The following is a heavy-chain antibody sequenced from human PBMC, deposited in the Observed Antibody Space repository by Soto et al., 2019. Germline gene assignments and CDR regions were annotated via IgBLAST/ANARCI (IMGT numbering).Heavy chain of an antibody. D-gene: IGHD4-17*01. Sequence: SVKVSCKASGGTFSSYTISWVRQAPGQGLEWMGRIIPILGIANYAQKFQGRVTITADKSTSTAYMELSSLRSEDTAVYYCARAATVTRTIDYWGQGTLVTVSS. J-gene: IGHJ4*02. CDR1: GGTFSSYT. CDR3: ARAATVTRTIDY. CDR2: IIPILGIA. V-gene: IGHV1-69*02.